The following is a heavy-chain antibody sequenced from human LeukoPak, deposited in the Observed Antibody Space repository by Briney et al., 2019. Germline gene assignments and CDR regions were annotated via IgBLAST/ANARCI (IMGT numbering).Heavy chain of an antibody. J-gene: IGHJ6*02. V-gene: IGHV4-30-4*01. CDR2: IYCSGST. CDR3: ARDQSLYDFWSGYKDYYGMDV. CDR1: GGSISSGDYY. Sequence: PSETLSLTCTVSGGSISSGDYYWSWIRQPPGKGLEWIGYIYCSGSTYYNPSLKSRVTISVDTSKNQFSLKLSSVTAADTAVYYCARDQSLYDFWSGYKDYYGMDVWGQGTTVTVSS. D-gene: IGHD3-3*01.